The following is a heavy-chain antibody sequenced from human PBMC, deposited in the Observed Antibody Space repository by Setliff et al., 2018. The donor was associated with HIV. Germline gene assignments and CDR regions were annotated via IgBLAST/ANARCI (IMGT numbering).Heavy chain of an antibody. CDR2: IYSTGDT. CDR1: GGSFSGYY. D-gene: IGHD3-22*01. CDR3: ARVRLTMIMMVDYFDQ. J-gene: IGHJ4*02. Sequence: SETLSLTCAVYGGSFSGYYWSWIRQPPGKGLEWVGHIYSTGDTNYNPSLKSRVTLSADTSKNQLSLSLTSVTAADTAVYYCARVRLTMIMMVDYFDQWGQGTLVTVSS. V-gene: IGHV4-59*10.